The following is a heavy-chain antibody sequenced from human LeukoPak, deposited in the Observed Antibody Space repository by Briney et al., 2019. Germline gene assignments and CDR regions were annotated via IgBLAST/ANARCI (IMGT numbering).Heavy chain of an antibody. CDR3: AKYIGGVWYAFDY. Sequence: GGSLRLSCAASGFTFSTYAMSWVRQGPGKGLEWVSSIGGSGGSTYYADSVKGRFTISRDNSKNTLYLQMNSLRAEDTAIYYCAKYIGGVWYAFDYWGQGTLVTISS. D-gene: IGHD6-19*01. J-gene: IGHJ4*02. V-gene: IGHV3-23*01. CDR2: IGGSGGST. CDR1: GFTFSTYA.